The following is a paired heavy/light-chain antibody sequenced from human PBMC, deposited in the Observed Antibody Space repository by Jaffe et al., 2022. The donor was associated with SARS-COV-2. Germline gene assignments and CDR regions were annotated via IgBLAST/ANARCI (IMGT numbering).Heavy chain of an antibody. CDR2: ISSSSSYI. CDR3: ARGGYSGYDFPSYYMDV. J-gene: IGHJ6*03. D-gene: IGHD5-12*01. V-gene: IGHV3-21*01. Sequence: EVQLVESGGGLVKPGGSLRLSCAASGFTFSSYSMNWVRQAPGKGLEWVSSISSSSSYIYYADSVKGRFTISRDNAKNSLYLQMNSLRAEDTAVYYCARGGYSGYDFPSYYMDVWGKGTTVTVSS. CDR1: GFTFSSYS.
Light chain of an antibody. J-gene: IGLJ3*02. CDR1: SSDVGGYNY. CDR3: SSYTSSSNWV. Sequence: QSALTQPASVSGSPGQSITISCTGTSSDVGGYNYVSWYQQHPGKAPKLMIYDVSNRPSGVSNRFSGSKSGNTASLTISGLQAEDEADYYCSSYTSSSNWVFGGGTKLTVL. V-gene: IGLV2-14*01. CDR2: DVS.